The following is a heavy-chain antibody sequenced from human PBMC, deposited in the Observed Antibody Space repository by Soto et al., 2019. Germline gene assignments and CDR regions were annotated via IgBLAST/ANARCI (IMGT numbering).Heavy chain of an antibody. Sequence: SVKVSCKASGFTFARYGVQWVRQVRGQPLEWIGWIVVGSGDTKYAQKFQERVTITGDMSTSTAYMELSSLRSEDTAVYYCAAGGIQLWLPNYYYGMDVWGQGTTVTVSS. J-gene: IGHJ6*02. CDR2: IVVGSGDT. CDR1: GFTFARYG. D-gene: IGHD5-18*01. V-gene: IGHV1-58*01. CDR3: AAGGIQLWLPNYYYGMDV.